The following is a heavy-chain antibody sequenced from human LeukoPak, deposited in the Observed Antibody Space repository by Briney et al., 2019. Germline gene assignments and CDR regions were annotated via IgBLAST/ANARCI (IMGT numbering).Heavy chain of an antibody. CDR1: GGSISNYY. CDR2: IYYSGST. V-gene: IGHV4-59*01. Sequence: SETLSLTCTVSGGSISNYYWSWIRQPPGKTLEWVGYIYYSGSTTYNPSLKSRVTISVDTSKNQFSLKLNSVTAADTAVYYCAGHHPRNTVDFWGQGTLVTVSS. J-gene: IGHJ4*02. D-gene: IGHD2/OR15-2a*01. CDR3: AGHHPRNTVDF.